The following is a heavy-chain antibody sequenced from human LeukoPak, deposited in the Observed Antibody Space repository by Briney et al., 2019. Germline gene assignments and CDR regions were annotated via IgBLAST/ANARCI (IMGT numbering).Heavy chain of an antibody. CDR3: ARVPKLGTDYFDY. CDR2: IYYSGST. Sequence: SETLSLTCTVPGGSISSSSYYWGWIRQPPGKGLEWIGSIYYSGSTYYNPSLKSRVTISVDTSKNQFSLKLSSVTAADTAVYYCARVPKLGTDYFDYWGQGTLVTVSS. D-gene: IGHD7-27*01. V-gene: IGHV4-39*07. J-gene: IGHJ4*02. CDR1: GGSISSSSYY.